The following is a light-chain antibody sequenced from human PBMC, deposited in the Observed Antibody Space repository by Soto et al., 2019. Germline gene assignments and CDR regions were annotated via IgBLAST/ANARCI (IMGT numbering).Light chain of an antibody. CDR2: GAS. V-gene: IGKV3-15*01. Sequence: EIVFMPCPGTLSLSPGERATLSGRASQSVNSDYLGWFQQKPGQAPRLLFYGASTRATGIPVRFSGSASGTEFTLTISSLQSEDFTVYYCQQYNKWPLTFGQGTKVDI. J-gene: IGKJ1*01. CDR3: QQYNKWPLT. CDR1: QSVNSD.